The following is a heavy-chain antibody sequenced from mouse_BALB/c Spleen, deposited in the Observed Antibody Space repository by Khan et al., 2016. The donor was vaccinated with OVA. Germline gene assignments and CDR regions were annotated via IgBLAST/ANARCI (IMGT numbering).Heavy chain of an antibody. V-gene: IGHV1S135*01. CDR3: ARGGCRGFAY. Sequence: VQLKQSGPELVKPGASVKVSCKASGYAFTSYIMYWVKQSHGKSLEWIGYIDPYNGGTSYNQKFKSKATLTVDKSSTTAYMHLNSLTSEDSAVYYCARGGCRGFAYWGQGTLVTVSA. CDR1: GYAFTSYI. J-gene: IGHJ3*01. CDR2: IDPYNGGT.